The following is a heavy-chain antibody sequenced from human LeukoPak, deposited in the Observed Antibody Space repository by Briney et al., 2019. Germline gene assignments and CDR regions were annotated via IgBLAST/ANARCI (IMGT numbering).Heavy chain of an antibody. J-gene: IGHJ4*02. Sequence: PGGSLRLSCAASGFTFSGYWMGWVRQAPGKGLEWVANIKQDGSEKSYVESVKGRFTISRDNAKNSLYLQMNSLRAEDTAVYYCALDYDTSGHSHWGQGALVTVSS. D-gene: IGHD3-22*01. V-gene: IGHV3-7*01. CDR2: IKQDGSEK. CDR3: ALDYDTSGHSH. CDR1: GFTFSGYW.